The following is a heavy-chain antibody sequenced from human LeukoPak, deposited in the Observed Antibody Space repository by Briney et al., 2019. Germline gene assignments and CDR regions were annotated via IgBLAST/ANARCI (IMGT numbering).Heavy chain of an antibody. J-gene: IGHJ6*02. D-gene: IGHD2-15*01. CDR2: IKSNPDGGTA. CDR1: GFTFSNAW. V-gene: IGHV3-15*01. CDR3: TTVTALLLWGLDV. Sequence: GGSLRLSCAASGFTFSNAWMSWVRQAPGKGLEWVGRIKSNPDGGTAEYGAPVKGRFTISRDDSKNTLYLQMNSLKTEDTAVYHCTTVTALLLWGLDVWGQGTTVTVSS.